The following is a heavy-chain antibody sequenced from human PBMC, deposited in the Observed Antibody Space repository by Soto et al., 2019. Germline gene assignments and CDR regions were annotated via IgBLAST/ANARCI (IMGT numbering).Heavy chain of an antibody. CDR3: AKTQSITGTTKYYYYGMDV. J-gene: IGHJ6*02. CDR1: GFTFSSYA. V-gene: IGHV3-23*01. D-gene: IGHD1-7*01. Sequence: TGGSLRLSCAASGFTFSSYAMSWVRQAPGKGLEWVSAISGSGGSTYYADSVKGRFTISRDNSKNTLYLQMNSLRAEDTAVYYCAKTQSITGTTKYYYYGMDVWGQGTTVTVSS. CDR2: ISGSGGST.